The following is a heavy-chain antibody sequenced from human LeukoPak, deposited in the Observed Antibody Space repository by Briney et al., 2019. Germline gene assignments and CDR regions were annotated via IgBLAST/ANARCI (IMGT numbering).Heavy chain of an antibody. V-gene: IGHV1-3*01. D-gene: IGHD5-18*01. CDR2: INAGNGNT. CDR3: AKGSPGYSYGETLDY. J-gene: IGHJ4*02. Sequence: ASVKVSCKASGYTFTSYAMHWARQAPGQRLEWMGWINAGNGNTKYSQKFQGRVTITRDTSASTAYMELSSLRSEDTAVYYCAKGSPGYSYGETLDYWGQGTLVTVSS. CDR1: GYTFTSYA.